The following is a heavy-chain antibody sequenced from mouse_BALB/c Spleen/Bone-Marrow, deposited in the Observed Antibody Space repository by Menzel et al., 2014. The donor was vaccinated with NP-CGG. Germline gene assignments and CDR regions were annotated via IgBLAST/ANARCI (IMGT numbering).Heavy chain of an antibody. D-gene: IGHD1-1*02. Sequence: VQLKDSGPSLVKPSQTLSLTCSVTGDSITSGYWNWIRKFPGNKLEYMGYISYSGSTYYNPSLKSRISITRDTSKNQYYLQLNSVTTEDTATYYCTRRGLYYGYAMDYWGQGTSVTVSS. CDR2: ISYSGST. CDR3: TRRGLYYGYAMDY. J-gene: IGHJ4*01. V-gene: IGHV3-8*02. CDR1: GDSITSGY.